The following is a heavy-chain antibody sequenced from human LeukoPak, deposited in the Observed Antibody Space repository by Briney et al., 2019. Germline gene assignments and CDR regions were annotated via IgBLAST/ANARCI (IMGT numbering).Heavy chain of an antibody. V-gene: IGHV1-2*06. CDR3: ARERKITIFGVACDY. CDR2: INPNGGGT. J-gene: IGHJ4*02. Sequence: ASVKVSCKASGYTFTGYYIHWVRQAPEQGLEWMGRINPNGGGTNYAQKFQGRVTMTSDTSISTAYMELSRLRSDDTAVYYCARERKITIFGVACDYWGQGTLVTVSS. D-gene: IGHD3-3*01. CDR1: GYTFTGYY.